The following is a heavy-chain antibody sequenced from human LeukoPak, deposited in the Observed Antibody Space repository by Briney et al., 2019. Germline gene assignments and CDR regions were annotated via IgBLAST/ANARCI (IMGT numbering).Heavy chain of an antibody. V-gene: IGHV4-30-4*08. CDR2: IYYSGST. J-gene: IGHJ4*02. CDR1: GGSISSGDYY. CDR3: ARHRGDSGSYYLDY. Sequence: SQTLSLTCTVSGGSISSGDYYWSWIRQPPGKGLEWIGYIYYSGSTYYNPSLKSRVTISIDTSENQFSLKLSSVTAADTAVYYCARHRGDSGSYYLDYWGQGTLVTVSS. D-gene: IGHD1-26*01.